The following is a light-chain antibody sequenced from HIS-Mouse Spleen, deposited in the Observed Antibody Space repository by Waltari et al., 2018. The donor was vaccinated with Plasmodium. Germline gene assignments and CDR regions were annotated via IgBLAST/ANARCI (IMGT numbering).Light chain of an antibody. V-gene: IGLV2-14*03. Sequence: QSALTQPASVSGSPGQSITISCTGTSSDVGGYNFVSWYQQHPGKAPKLLIYDVSNGPSGVSNGLSGSKSGDTASLTISGLQAEDEADYYCRSYTGSSTRVCGTGTKVTVL. CDR2: DVS. J-gene: IGLJ1*01. CDR1: SSDVGGYNF. CDR3: RSYTGSSTRV.